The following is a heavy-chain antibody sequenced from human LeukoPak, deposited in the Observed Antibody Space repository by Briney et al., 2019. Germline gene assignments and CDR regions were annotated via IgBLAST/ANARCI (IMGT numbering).Heavy chain of an antibody. CDR3: TTGAIARDWFDP. Sequence: GGSLRLSGAASGFTFSSYWMSWVRQAPGKGLEWVANIKQDGSEKYYVDSVKGRFTISRDNAKNSLYLQMNSLRAEDTAVYYCTTGAIARDWFDPWGQGTLVTVSS. CDR2: IKQDGSEK. J-gene: IGHJ5*02. CDR1: GFTFSSYW. D-gene: IGHD2-2*01. V-gene: IGHV3-7*01.